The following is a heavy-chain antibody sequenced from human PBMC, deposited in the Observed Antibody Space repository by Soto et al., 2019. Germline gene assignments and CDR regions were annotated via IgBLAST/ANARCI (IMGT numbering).Heavy chain of an antibody. CDR1: GYTFTSYG. CDR3: ARDWFGDYDSSSGILVLYGMDV. D-gene: IGHD4-17*01. J-gene: IGHJ6*02. Sequence: GASVKVSCKASGYTFTSYGISWVRQAPGQGLEWMGWISAYNGNTNYAQKLQGSVTITTDTSTSTAYMALRSLRYADKSGYYSARDWFGDYDSSSGILVLYGMDVLGQGTTVTASS. V-gene: IGHV1-18*01. CDR2: ISAYNGNT.